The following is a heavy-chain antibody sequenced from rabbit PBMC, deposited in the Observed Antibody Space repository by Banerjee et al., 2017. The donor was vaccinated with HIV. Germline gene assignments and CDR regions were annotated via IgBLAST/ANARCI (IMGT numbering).Heavy chain of an antibody. V-gene: IGHV1S40*01. CDR2: IYAGSSGST. Sequence: QSLEESGGDLVKPGASLTLTCTASGFSFSSSYYMCWVRQAPGKGLEWIACIYAGSSGSTYYASWAKGRFTISKTSSTTVTLQMTSLTAADTATYFCARGLVAGVLDLWGQGTLVTVS. CDR1: GFSFSSSYY. D-gene: IGHD3-3*01. J-gene: IGHJ4*01. CDR3: ARGLVAGVLDL.